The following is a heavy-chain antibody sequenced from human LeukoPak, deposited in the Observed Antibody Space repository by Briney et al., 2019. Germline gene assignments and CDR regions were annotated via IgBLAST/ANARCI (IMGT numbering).Heavy chain of an antibody. CDR1: GGSFSGYY. V-gene: IGHV4-34*01. CDR3: ARDTTGY. CDR2: INHSGST. J-gene: IGHJ4*02. Sequence: SETLSLTCAVYGGSFSGYYWSWIRQPPGKGLEWIGEINHSGSTNYNPSLKSRVTISVDTSKNQFSLKLSSVTAADTAVYYCARDTTGYWGQGTLVTASS. D-gene: IGHD1-26*01.